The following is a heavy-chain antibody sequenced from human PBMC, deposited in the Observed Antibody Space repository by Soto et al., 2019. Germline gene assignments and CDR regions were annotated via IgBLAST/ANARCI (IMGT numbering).Heavy chain of an antibody. Sequence: GASVKVSCKASGYTFTSYGMSWVRQAPGQGLEWMGWISANSGNTNYAQKFQGRVTMTRNTSISTAYMELSSLRSEDTAVYYCARGRDNHKANWFDPWGQGTLVTVSS. CDR2: ISANSGNT. D-gene: IGHD3-16*01. V-gene: IGHV1-8*01. CDR3: ARGRDNHKANWFDP. CDR1: GYTFTSYG. J-gene: IGHJ5*02.